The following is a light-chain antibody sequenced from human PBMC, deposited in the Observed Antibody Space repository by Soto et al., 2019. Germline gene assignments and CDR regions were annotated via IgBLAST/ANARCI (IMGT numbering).Light chain of an antibody. CDR2: SNN. J-gene: IGLJ1*01. V-gene: IGLV1-44*01. Sequence: SVLTQPPSTSGTPGQRVTISCSGSRSNIGSNTVTWYQQLPGTAPKLLIYSNNRRPSGVPDRFSGSKSGTSASLAISGLQSEDEADYYCAAWDDSLNGSYVFGTGTKVTVL. CDR3: AAWDDSLNGSYV. CDR1: RSNIGSNT.